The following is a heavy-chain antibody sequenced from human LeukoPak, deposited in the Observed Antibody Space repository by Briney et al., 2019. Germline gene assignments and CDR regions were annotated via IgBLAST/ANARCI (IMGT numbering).Heavy chain of an antibody. Sequence: ASVTVSCKPSGYTFSTYGVTWVRQAPGQGMQWMGWISGHTGNTKYAENFEGRISLTTDTSATTAYMELRSLTSDDTAVYYCARDLSSGGWTLEFDYWGQGSLVTVAS. CDR1: GYTFSTYG. D-gene: IGHD1-1*01. J-gene: IGHJ4*02. CDR3: ARDLSSGGWTLEFDY. V-gene: IGHV1-18*01. CDR2: ISGHTGNT.